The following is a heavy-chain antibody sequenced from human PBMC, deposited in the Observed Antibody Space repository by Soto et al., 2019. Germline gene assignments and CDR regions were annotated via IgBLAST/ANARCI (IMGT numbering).Heavy chain of an antibody. CDR1: GVSISSYY. D-gene: IGHD3-3*01. V-gene: IGHV4-59*01. J-gene: IGHJ4*02. CDR3: ARDSTIFGVDY. CDR2: IYYSGST. Sequence: SETLSLTCTVSGVSISSYYWSWIRQPPGKGLEWIGYIYYSGSTNYNPSLKSRVTISVDTSKNQFSLKLSSVTAADTAVYYCARDSTIFGVDYWGQGTLVTVSS.